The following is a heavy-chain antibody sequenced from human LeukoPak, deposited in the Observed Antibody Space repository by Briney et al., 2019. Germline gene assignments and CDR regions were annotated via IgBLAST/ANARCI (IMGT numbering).Heavy chain of an antibody. Sequence: GRSLRLSCAASGFTFSSYWMSWVRQAPGKGLEWVANIKQDGSEKYYVDSVKGRFTISRDNAKNSLYLQMNSLRAEDTAVYYCARESGTVTTNWFDPWGQGTLVTVSS. V-gene: IGHV3-7*01. J-gene: IGHJ5*02. CDR2: IKQDGSEK. D-gene: IGHD4-17*01. CDR1: GFTFSSYW. CDR3: ARESGTVTTNWFDP.